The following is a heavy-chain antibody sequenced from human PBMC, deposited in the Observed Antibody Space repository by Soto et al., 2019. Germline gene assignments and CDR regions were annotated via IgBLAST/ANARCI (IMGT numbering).Heavy chain of an antibody. CDR3: ARGSLLWFGEFNY. V-gene: IGHV3-48*01. J-gene: IGHJ4*02. D-gene: IGHD3-10*01. Sequence: GGSLRLSCAASGFTFSSYSMNWVRQAPGKGLEWVSYISSSSSTIYYADSVKGRFTISRDNAKNSLYLQMNSLRAEDTAVYYCARGSLLWFGEFNYWGQGTLVTVSS. CDR2: ISSSSSTI. CDR1: GFTFSSYS.